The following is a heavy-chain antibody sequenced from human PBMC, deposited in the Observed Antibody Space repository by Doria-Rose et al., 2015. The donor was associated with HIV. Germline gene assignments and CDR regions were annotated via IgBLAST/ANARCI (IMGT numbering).Heavy chain of an antibody. CDR3: ARDPFQSWAY. V-gene: IGHV3-66*01. CDR1: GFTVSSNY. Sequence: QLVQSGGGLVQPGGSLRLSCAASGFTVSSNYMSWVRQAPGKGLEWVSVIYSDGRTYYADSVKGRFTVSRDNSKNTLYLQINSLRAEDTAVYYCARDPFQSWAYWGQGTLVTVSS. D-gene: IGHD3-16*01. CDR2: IYSDGRT. J-gene: IGHJ4*02.